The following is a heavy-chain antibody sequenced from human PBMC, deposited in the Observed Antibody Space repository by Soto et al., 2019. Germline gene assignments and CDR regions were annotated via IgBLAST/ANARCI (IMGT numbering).Heavy chain of an antibody. CDR2: VYYTGTT. J-gene: IGHJ5*02. D-gene: IGHD3-22*01. Sequence: SETLSLTCTVSGGSIDSYYWTWIRQPPGKGLEWIGYVYYTGTTTYSPSLKSRVTISVDTSMNQISLKLSSVTSADTAFYYCARLGGYYQSLNTWGQGTLVTVS. V-gene: IGHV4-59*08. CDR1: GGSIDSYY. CDR3: ARLGGYYQSLNT.